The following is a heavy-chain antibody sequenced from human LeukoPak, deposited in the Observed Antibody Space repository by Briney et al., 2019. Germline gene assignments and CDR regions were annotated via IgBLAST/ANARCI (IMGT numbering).Heavy chain of an antibody. CDR2: IWYDGSNK. CDR1: GFTFSSYG. Sequence: PGRSLRLSCAASGFTFSSYGMPWVRQAPGKGLEWVAVIWYDGSNKYYADSVKGRFTISRDNSKNTLYLQMNSLRAEDTAVYYCARPYDFWSGYFDYWGQGTLVTVSS. V-gene: IGHV3-33*01. J-gene: IGHJ4*02. CDR3: ARPYDFWSGYFDY. D-gene: IGHD3-3*01.